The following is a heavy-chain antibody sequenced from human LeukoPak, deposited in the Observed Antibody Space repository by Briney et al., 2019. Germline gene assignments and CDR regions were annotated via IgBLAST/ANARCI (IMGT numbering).Heavy chain of an antibody. D-gene: IGHD3-10*01. CDR3: ARVTYNGYQHFDY. CDR1: GGSISTNTYF. CDR2: IHHRGTT. Sequence: SETLSLTCIVSGGSISTNTYFWGWIRLPPGKGLEWIGEIHHRGTTYYNPSLRSRVTISVDTSKNQFSLRLTSVTAADTAVYYCARVTYNGYQHFDYWGQGNLVTVS. V-gene: IGHV4-39*07. J-gene: IGHJ4*02.